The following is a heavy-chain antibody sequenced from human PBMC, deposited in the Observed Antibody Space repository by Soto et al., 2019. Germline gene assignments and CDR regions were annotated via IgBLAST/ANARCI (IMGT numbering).Heavy chain of an antibody. CDR1: GYTFTSYD. CDR3: ARGPIIVATIREHYYYYYGMDV. V-gene: IGHV1-8*01. CDR2: MNPNSGNT. J-gene: IGHJ6*02. Sequence: ASVKVSCKASGYTFTSYDITWVRQATVQGLEWMGWMNPNSGNTGYAQKFQGRVTMTRNTYISTAYMELSSLRSEDTAVYYCARGPIIVATIREHYYYYYGMDVSGQGTTVTVSS. D-gene: IGHD5-12*01.